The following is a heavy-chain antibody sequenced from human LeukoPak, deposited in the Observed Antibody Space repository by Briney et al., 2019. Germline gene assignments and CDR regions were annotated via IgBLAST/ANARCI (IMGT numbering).Heavy chain of an antibody. CDR3: ARHLRGSGSYFDY. D-gene: IGHD3-10*01. Sequence: GESLKISCKGSEYSFTSYWISWVRQMPGKGXXXXGRIDPSDSYTNYSPSFQGHVTISVDKSISTAFLQWSSLKASDTAMYYCARHLRGSGSYFDYWGQGTLVTVSS. CDR2: IDPSDSYT. J-gene: IGHJ4*02. V-gene: IGHV5-10-1*01. CDR1: EYSFTSYW.